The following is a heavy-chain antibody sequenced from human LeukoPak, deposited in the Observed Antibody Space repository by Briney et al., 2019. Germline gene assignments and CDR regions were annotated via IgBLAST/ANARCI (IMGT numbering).Heavy chain of an antibody. CDR2: INWNGGST. CDR3: ARARAAAGTFAVHAFDI. CDR1: GFTFDDYG. J-gene: IGHJ3*02. Sequence: PGGSLRLSCAASGFTFDDYGMSWVRQAPGKGLEGVSGINWNGGSTGYADSVKGRFTISRDNAKNSLYLQMNSLRAEDTALYYCARARAAAGTFAVHAFDIWGQGTMVTVSS. V-gene: IGHV3-20*04. D-gene: IGHD6-13*01.